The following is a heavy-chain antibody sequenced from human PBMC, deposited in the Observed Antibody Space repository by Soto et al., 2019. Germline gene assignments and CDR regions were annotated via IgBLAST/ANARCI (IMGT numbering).Heavy chain of an antibody. CDR3: TRSVTP. V-gene: IGHV4-31*03. D-gene: IGHD3-10*01. J-gene: IGHJ5*02. Sequence: QVQLQESGPGLVKPSQTLSLTCTVSGGSISSGGYYWSWIRQHPGKGLEWIGYIYYSESTYDNPSLXSRXTISVDASKNQFSLKLRCVTPPHTPLYNCTRSVTPWGQATPVTVSS. CDR1: GGSISSGGYY. CDR2: IYYSEST.